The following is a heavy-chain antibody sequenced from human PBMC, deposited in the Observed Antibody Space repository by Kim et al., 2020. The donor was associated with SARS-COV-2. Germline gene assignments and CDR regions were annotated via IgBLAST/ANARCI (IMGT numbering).Heavy chain of an antibody. CDR1: GGSFSDYY. CDR3: ARGTGVVQGNYYYYYGMDV. V-gene: IGHV4-34*01. D-gene: IGHD3-16*01. J-gene: IGHJ6*01. CDR2: INHSGST. Sequence: SETLSLTCAVYGGSFSDYYWSWIRQPPGKGLEWIGEINHSGSTNYNPSLKSRVTISVDTSKNQLSLKLNSVTAADTAVYYCARGTGVVQGNYYYYYGMDV.